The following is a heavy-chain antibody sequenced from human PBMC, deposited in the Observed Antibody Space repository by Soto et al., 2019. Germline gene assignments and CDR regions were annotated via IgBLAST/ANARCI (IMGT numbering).Heavy chain of an antibody. CDR1: GYTFTSYG. V-gene: IGHV1-18*01. CDR3: ARDSPYCSGGSCYSYYYYGMDV. J-gene: IGHJ6*02. CDR2: ISAYNGNT. D-gene: IGHD2-15*01. Sequence: ASVKVSCKASGYTFTSYGISWVRQAPGQGLEWMGWISAYNGNTNYAQKLQGRVTMTTDTSTSTAYMELRSLRSDDTAVYYCARDSPYCSGGSCYSYYYYGMDVWGQGTTVTVSS.